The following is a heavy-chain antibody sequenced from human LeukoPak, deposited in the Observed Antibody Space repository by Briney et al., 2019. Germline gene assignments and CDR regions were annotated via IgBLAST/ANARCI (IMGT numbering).Heavy chain of an antibody. D-gene: IGHD6-13*01. CDR1: GYTFTGYY. CDR2: INPNSGGT. Sequence: ASVKVSCKASGYTFTGYYMHWVRQAPGQGLGWMGWINPNSGGTNYSQKFQGRVTMTRDKSISTAYMELSRLKSGDTAVYYCARGRSRWNLGDYFDYWGRGTLVTVSP. J-gene: IGHJ4*02. V-gene: IGHV1-2*02. CDR3: ARGRSRWNLGDYFDY.